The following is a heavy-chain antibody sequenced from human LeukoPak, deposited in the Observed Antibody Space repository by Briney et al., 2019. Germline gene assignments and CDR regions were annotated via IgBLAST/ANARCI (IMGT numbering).Heavy chain of an antibody. D-gene: IGHD2-8*01. CDR3: ALLMMYAIDFDS. V-gene: IGHV4-61*02. J-gene: IGHJ4*02. CDR2: IYTSGST. CDR1: GGSISSGSYY. Sequence: PSETLSLTCTVSGGSISSGSYYWSWIRQPAGKGLEWIGRIYTSGSTNYNPSLKSRVTISVDTSKNQFSLKLSSVTAADTAVYYCALLMMYAIDFDSWGQGTLITVSS.